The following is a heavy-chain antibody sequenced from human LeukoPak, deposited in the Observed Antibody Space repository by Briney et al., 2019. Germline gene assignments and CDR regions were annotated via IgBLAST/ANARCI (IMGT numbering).Heavy chain of an antibody. D-gene: IGHD3-10*01. CDR3: AREPAEYGSVGDY. Sequence: GGSLRLSCVASGFTFSPYGMHWVRQAPGKGLEWVAVIWYDGSNKYYADSVKGRFTISRDNSKNTLYLQMNSLRAEDTAVYYCAREPAEYGSVGDYWGQGTLVTVSS. V-gene: IGHV3-33*01. CDR1: GFTFSPYG. CDR2: IWYDGSNK. J-gene: IGHJ4*02.